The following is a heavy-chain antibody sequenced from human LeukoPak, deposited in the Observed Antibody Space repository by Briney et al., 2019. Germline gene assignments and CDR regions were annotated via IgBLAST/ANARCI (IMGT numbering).Heavy chain of an antibody. CDR1: GYTFTSYG. D-gene: IGHD3-10*01. J-gene: IGHJ4*02. V-gene: IGHV1-18*01. Sequence: ASVTVSCKASGYTFTSYGISWVRQAPGQGLEWMGWISAYNGNTNYAQKLQGRVTMTTDTSTSTAYMELRGLRSDDTAVYYCARGKAVLLWFGTYFDYWGQGTLVTVSS. CDR3: ARGKAVLLWFGTYFDY. CDR2: ISAYNGNT.